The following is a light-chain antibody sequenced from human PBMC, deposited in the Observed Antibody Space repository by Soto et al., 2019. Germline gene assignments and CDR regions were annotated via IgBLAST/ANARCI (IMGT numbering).Light chain of an antibody. CDR2: DIN. V-gene: IGLV2-14*01. J-gene: IGLJ1*01. CDR1: SSDVGNYIF. Sequence: QSVLTQPASVSGSPGQSITISCTGTSSDVGNYIFVSWYRQHPGKAPKLMIYDINNRPSGVSNRFSGSKSVNTASLTISGLQAEDEADYYCVSYKTSASYVFGTGTKINVL. CDR3: VSYKTSASYV.